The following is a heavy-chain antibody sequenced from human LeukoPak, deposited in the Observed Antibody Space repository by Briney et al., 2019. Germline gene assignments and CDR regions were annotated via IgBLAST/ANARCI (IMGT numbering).Heavy chain of an antibody. V-gene: IGHV4-39*01. CDR2: IYYSGST. J-gene: IGHJ5*02. CDR3: ARQDYYYDSSGYFPGDP. CDR1: GGSISSSSYY. D-gene: IGHD3-22*01. Sequence: PPETLSLTCTVSGGSISSSSYYWGWIRQPPGKGLEWIGSIYYSGSTYYNPSLKSRVTISVDTSKNQFSLKLSSVTAADTAVYYCARQDYYYDSSGYFPGDPWGQGTLVTVSS.